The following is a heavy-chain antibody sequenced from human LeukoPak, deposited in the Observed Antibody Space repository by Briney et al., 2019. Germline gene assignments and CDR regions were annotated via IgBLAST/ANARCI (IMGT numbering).Heavy chain of an antibody. Sequence: SQTLSLTCTVSGGSISSVSYYWSWIRQPAGKGLEWIGRIYTSGSTNYNPSLKSRVTISVDTSKNQFSLKLSSVTAADTAVYYCARVLREYYYYGMDVWGQGTTVTVSS. CDR1: GGSISSVSYY. CDR3: ARVLREYYYYGMDV. J-gene: IGHJ6*02. V-gene: IGHV4-61*02. CDR2: IYTSGST.